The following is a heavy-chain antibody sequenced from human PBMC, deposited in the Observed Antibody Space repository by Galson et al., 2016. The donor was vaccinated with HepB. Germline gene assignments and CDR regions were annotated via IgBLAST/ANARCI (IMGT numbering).Heavy chain of an antibody. D-gene: IGHD6-19*01. CDR3: ARYSSGRGYYFYYMDV. CDR1: GGTFSSYA. Sequence: SVKVSCKASGGTFSSYAISWVRQAPGQGLEWMGGIIPIFDTADYAQKFQGRVTITADKSTSTAYMELSSLRSEDTAVYYCARYSSGRGYYFYYMDVWGKGTTVTVSS. CDR2: IIPIFDTA. J-gene: IGHJ6*03. V-gene: IGHV1-69*06.